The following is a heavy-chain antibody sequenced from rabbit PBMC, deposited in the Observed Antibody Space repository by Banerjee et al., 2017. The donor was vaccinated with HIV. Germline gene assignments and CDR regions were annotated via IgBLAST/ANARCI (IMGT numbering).Heavy chain of an antibody. CDR2: IGISSDNT. CDR1: GFSLSSHA. D-gene: IGHD4-1*01. Sequence: QEHLKETGGGLVQPGGSLTLSCKAAGFSLSSHAMCWVRQAPGKGLEWIACIGISSDNTYYANWAKGRFTISKTSSTTVTLQMTSLTAADTATYFCAKWGSGWEFGLWGPGTLVTVS. J-gene: IGHJ6*01. V-gene: IGHV1S45*01. CDR3: AKWGSGWEFGL.